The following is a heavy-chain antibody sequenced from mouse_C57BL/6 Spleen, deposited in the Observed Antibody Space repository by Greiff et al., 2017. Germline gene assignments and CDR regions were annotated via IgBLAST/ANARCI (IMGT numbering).Heavy chain of an antibody. CDR2: IYPGDGDT. CDR3: ARDTTVVARYFDV. CDR1: GYAFSSSW. V-gene: IGHV1-82*01. Sequence: VQLVESGPELVKPGASVKISCKASGYAFSSSWMNWVKQRPGKGLEWIGRIYPGDGDTNYNGKFKGKATLTADKSSSTAYMQLSSLTSEDSAVYFCARDTTVVARYFDVWGTGTTVTVSS. D-gene: IGHD1-1*01. J-gene: IGHJ1*03.